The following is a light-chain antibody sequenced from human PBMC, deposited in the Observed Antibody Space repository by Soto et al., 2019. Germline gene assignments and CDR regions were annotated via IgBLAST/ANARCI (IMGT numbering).Light chain of an antibody. CDR3: QQHNSSTRT. J-gene: IGKJ5*01. Sequence: IQLTQSPSSRSGSLGDRATISCRASQGISSYLAWYQQKPGKAPKRLIYAASTLQSGVPSRFSGSGSGTDGTIPISSLKPEDGATYDCQQHNSSTRTFGQGTRLEI. CDR1: QGISSY. V-gene: IGKV1-9*01. CDR2: AAS.